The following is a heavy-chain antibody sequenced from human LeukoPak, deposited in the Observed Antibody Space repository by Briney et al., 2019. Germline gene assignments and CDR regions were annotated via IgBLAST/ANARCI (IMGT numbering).Heavy chain of an antibody. CDR2: IYHSGST. CDR3: ARGRFLEWLSYYFDY. V-gene: IGHV4-38-2*02. CDR1: GYSISSGYY. D-gene: IGHD3-3*01. J-gene: IGHJ4*02. Sequence: SETLSLTCTVSGYSISSGYYWGWIRQPPGKGLEWIGSIYHSGSTYYNPSLKSRVTISVDTSKNQFSLKLSSVTAADTAVYYCARGRFLEWLSYYFDYWGQGTLVTVSS.